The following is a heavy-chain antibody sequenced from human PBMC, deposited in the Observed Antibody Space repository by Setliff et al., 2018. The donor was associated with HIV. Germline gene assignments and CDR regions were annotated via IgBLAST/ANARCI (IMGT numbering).Heavy chain of an antibody. CDR3: ARAKYYYDTSAYYGSRDWYFDL. J-gene: IGHJ2*01. CDR1: GGSISSSSYY. CDR2: IYYSGDS. D-gene: IGHD3-22*01. V-gene: IGHV4-39*07. Sequence: KPSETLCLTCTVSGGSISSSSYYWDWIRQPPGKGLEWIATIYYSGDSHYNPSLKSRVTISVDTSKNQFSLKLNSVTAADTAVYYCARAKYYYDTSAYYGSRDWYFDLWGRGTLVTVSS.